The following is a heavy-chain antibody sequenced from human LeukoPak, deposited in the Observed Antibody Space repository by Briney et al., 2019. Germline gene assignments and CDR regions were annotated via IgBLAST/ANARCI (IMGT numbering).Heavy chain of an antibody. CDR1: GGSISSSSYY. CDR3: ARRGTDPGYYYYGMDV. V-gene: IGHV4-39*01. Sequence: SETLSLTCTVSGGSISSSSYYWGWIRQPPGKGLEWIGSIYYSGSTYYNPSLKSRVTISVDTSKNQFSLKLSSVTAADTAVYYCARRGTDPGYYYYGMDVWGQGTTVTVSS. D-gene: IGHD1-1*01. J-gene: IGHJ6*02. CDR2: IYYSGST.